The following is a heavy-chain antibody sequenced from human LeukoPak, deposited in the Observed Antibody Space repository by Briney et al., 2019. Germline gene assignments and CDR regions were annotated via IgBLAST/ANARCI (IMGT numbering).Heavy chain of an antibody. CDR1: GFTFSDYY. J-gene: IGHJ4*02. D-gene: IGHD2-2*01. CDR2: ISSSGSTI. Sequence: GGSLRLSCAASGFTFSDYYMSWIRQAPGKGLEWVSYISSSGSTIHYADSVKGRFTISRDNAKNSLYLQMNSLRAEDTAVYYCARDSGPAAMPSDYWGQGTLVTVSS. V-gene: IGHV3-11*01. CDR3: ARDSGPAAMPSDY.